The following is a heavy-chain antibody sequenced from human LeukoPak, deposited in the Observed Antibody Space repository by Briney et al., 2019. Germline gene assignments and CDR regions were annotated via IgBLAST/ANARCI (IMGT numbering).Heavy chain of an antibody. D-gene: IGHD1-7*01. Sequence: GGSLSLSCAASGFTFYDYAMHWVRQAPGKGLEWVSLISGDGGGTYYADSVKGRFTISRDNSKNSLYLQRNSLRTEDTALYYCAKDMTMDNWNYHWFDPWGQGTLVTVSS. V-gene: IGHV3-43*02. J-gene: IGHJ5*02. CDR1: GFTFYDYA. CDR2: ISGDGGGT. CDR3: AKDMTMDNWNYHWFDP.